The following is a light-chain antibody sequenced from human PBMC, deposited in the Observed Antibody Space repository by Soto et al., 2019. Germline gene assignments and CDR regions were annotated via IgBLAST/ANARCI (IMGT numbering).Light chain of an antibody. CDR3: LQRHTRPHS. CDR2: SAS. Sequence: DIQMTQSPSSLSASVGDRVTITCRASQDIRNDLGWYQQEPGKAPKRLIYSASTLESGVPPRFSGSGSGTEFTLTISSLQPEDFATYFCLQRHTRPHSFGQGTRLDFK. J-gene: IGKJ2*03. CDR1: QDIRND. V-gene: IGKV1-17*01.